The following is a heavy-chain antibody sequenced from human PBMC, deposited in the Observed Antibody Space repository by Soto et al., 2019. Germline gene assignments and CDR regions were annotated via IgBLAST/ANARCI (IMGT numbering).Heavy chain of an antibody. Sequence: SVKVSCKASGGTFSSYAISWVRPAPGQGLEWMGGIIPIFGTANYAQKFQGRVTITADESTSTAYMELSSLRSEDTAVYYCAGYYDFWSGYYEGYYYYGMDVWGQGTTVTVSS. D-gene: IGHD3-3*01. CDR3: AGYYDFWSGYYEGYYYYGMDV. CDR2: IIPIFGTA. V-gene: IGHV1-69*13. CDR1: GGTFSSYA. J-gene: IGHJ6*02.